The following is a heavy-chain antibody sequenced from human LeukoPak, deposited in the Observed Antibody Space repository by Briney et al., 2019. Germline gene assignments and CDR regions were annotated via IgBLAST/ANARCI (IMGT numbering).Heavy chain of an antibody. V-gene: IGHV3-23*01. J-gene: IGHJ4*02. Sequence: GGSLRLSCAASGFTFSSYAMSWVRQAPGKGLEWVSAISGSGGTTYYADSVKGRFTISRDNSKNTLYLQMNSLRAEDTAVYYCAKDPRSYFDFWADWGQGTLVIVSS. CDR3: AKDPRSYFDFWAD. CDR1: GFTFSSYA. D-gene: IGHD3-3*01. CDR2: ISGSGGTT.